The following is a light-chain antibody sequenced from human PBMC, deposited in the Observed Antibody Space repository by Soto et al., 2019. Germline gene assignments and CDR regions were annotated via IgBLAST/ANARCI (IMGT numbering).Light chain of an antibody. CDR1: SSDVGSYNL. CDR3: CSYAGSSTLGV. Sequence: QSVLTQPASVSGSPGQSITISCTGTSSDVGSYNLDSWYQQHPGKAPKLMIYEGSKRPSGVSNRFSGSKSGNTASLTISGLQAEDEADYYCCSYAGSSTLGVFGGGTKVTVL. V-gene: IGLV2-23*03. J-gene: IGLJ2*01. CDR2: EGS.